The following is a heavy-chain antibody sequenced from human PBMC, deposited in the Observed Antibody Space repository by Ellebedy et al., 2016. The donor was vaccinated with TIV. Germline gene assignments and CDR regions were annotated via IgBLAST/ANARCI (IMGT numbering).Heavy chain of an antibody. V-gene: IGHV3-73*01. CDR3: TAYYDYVWGRG. D-gene: IGHD3-16*01. CDR1: GFTFSGSA. Sequence: GESLKISCAASGFTFSGSAMHWVRQASGKGLEWVGRIRSKANSYATAYAASVKGRFTISRDDSKNTAYLQMNSLKTEDTAVYYCTAYYDYVWGRGWGQGTLVTVSS. CDR2: IRSKANSYAT. J-gene: IGHJ4*02.